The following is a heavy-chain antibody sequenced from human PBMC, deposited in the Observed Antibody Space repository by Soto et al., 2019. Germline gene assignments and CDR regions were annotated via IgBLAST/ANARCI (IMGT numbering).Heavy chain of an antibody. Sequence: SVTVSCMASGGTFSSYGSNWVRQPPGQGLAWMGGIIPMYGIGSNAQKFQGRRTSTADDSTSTAYMHLTSLRSQASTVDFCGRSSSARVRLWPYFYGMDVWGQGTTVTVSS. CDR2: IIPMYGIG. D-gene: IGHD2-15*01. V-gene: IGHV1-69*13. J-gene: IGHJ6*02. CDR1: GGTFSSYG. CDR3: GRSSSARVRLWPYFYGMDV.